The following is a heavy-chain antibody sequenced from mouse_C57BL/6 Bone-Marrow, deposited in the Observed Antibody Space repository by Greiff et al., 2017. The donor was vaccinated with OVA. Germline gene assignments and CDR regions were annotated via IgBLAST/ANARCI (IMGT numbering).Heavy chain of an antibody. Sequence: VQLKQPGAELVKPGASVKLSCKASGYTFTSYWMHWVKQRPGRGLEWIGRIDPNSGGTKYNEKFKSKATLTVDKPSSTAYMQLSSLTSEDSAVYYCARRGNYGNSWFAYWGQGTLVTVSA. J-gene: IGHJ3*01. CDR1: GYTFTSYW. D-gene: IGHD2-1*01. CDR3: ARRGNYGNSWFAY. V-gene: IGHV1-72*01. CDR2: IDPNSGGT.